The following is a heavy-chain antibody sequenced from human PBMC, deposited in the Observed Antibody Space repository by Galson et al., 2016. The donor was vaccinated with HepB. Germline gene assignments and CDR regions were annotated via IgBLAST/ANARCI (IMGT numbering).Heavy chain of an antibody. V-gene: IGHV4-59*11. D-gene: IGHD3-10*01. CDR2: ISYTGTT. Sequence: LSLTCTVSGGSIIGHYWSWIRQPPGKGLEWIGYISYTGTTHYNPSLKSRVTISLDTSKNQFSMKLSSVTAADTAMYYGARGVFGFGYWGQGTLVTGSS. CDR3: ARGVFGFGY. J-gene: IGHJ4*02. CDR1: GGSIIGHY.